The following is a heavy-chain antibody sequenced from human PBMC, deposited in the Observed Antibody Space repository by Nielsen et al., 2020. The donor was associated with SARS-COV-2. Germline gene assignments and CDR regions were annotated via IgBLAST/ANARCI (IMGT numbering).Heavy chain of an antibody. CDR1: GFTFSSYG. Sequence: GGSLRLSCAASGFTFSSYGMHWVRQAPGKGLEWVSYISSSSSYTNYADSVKGRFTISRDNAKNSLYLQMNSLRAEDTAVYYCAKDPNYDFWSGPESASIDYWGQGTLVTVSS. CDR3: AKDPNYDFWSGPESASIDY. J-gene: IGHJ4*02. CDR2: ISSSSSYT. D-gene: IGHD3-3*01. V-gene: IGHV3-21*05.